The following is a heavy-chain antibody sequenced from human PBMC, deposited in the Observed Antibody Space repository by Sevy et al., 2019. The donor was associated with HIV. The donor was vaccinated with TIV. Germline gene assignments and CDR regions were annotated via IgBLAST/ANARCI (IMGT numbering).Heavy chain of an antibody. CDR1: GFTFSSYA. Sequence: GGSLRLSCAASGFTFSSYAMHWVRQAPGKGLEWVAVISYDGNNKYYADSVKGRFTISRDNSKNTLSLQMSSLRPEDTAVYYCARDLKGGNAFDIWGQGTMVTVSS. V-gene: IGHV3-30*04. CDR2: ISYDGNNK. J-gene: IGHJ3*02. D-gene: IGHD3-16*01. CDR3: ARDLKGGNAFDI.